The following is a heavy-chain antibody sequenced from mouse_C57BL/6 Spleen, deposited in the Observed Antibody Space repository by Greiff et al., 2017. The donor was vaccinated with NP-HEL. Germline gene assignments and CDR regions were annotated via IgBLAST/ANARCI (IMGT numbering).Heavy chain of an antibody. CDR3: ARENYYGSSRAWFAY. J-gene: IGHJ3*01. CDR1: GYTFTSYW. D-gene: IGHD1-1*01. V-gene: IGHV1-53*01. CDR2: INPSNGGT. Sequence: QVQLQQSGTELVKPGASVKLSCKASGYTFTSYWMHWVKQRPGQGLEWIGNINPSNGGTNYNEKFKSKATLTVDKSSSTAYMQLSSLTSEDSAVYYCARENYYGSSRAWFAYWGQGTLVTVSA.